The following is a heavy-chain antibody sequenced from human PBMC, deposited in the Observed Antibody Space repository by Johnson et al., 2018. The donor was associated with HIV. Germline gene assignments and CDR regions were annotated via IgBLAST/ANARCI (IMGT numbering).Heavy chain of an antibody. CDR3: ARQTTVVSGDAFDI. V-gene: IGHV3-33*08. J-gene: IGHJ3*02. Sequence: QVQLVESGGGLVQPGKSLRLSCAASGFTFSSSAMHWVRQAPGQGLQWVAFIRYDGSNKYYADSVKGRFTISRDNAKNSLYLQMNSLRAEDTAVYYCARQTTVVSGDAFDIWGQGTMVTVSS. CDR1: GFTFSSSA. CDR2: IRYDGSNK. D-gene: IGHD4-23*01.